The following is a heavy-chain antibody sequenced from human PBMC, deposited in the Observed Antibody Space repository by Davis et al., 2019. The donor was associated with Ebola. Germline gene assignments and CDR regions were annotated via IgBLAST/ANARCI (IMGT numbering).Heavy chain of an antibody. CDR2: IYYSGST. D-gene: IGHD3-3*01. V-gene: IGHV4-59*08. CDR1: GGSISSHY. Sequence: PSETLSLTCTVSGGSISSHYWSWIRQPPGKGLEWIGYIYYSGSTNYNPSLKSRVTISVDTSKNQFSLKLSSVTAADTAVYYCARGSYYDFWSGHMGEVHWGQGTLVTVSS. CDR3: ARGSYYDFWSGHMGEVH. J-gene: IGHJ4*02.